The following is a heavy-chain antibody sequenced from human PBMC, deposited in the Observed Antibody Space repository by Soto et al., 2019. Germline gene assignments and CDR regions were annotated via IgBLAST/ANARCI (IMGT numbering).Heavy chain of an antibody. CDR3: ARDYVATAMMDV. V-gene: IGHV3-30*04. CDR2: ISYAVRDK. J-gene: IGHJ6*02. CDR1: GFTFSTYA. Sequence: QVQLVESGGGVVQPGKSLRLSCVASGFTFSTYAMHWVRQVPGKGLEWVAVISYAVRDKFYADSVKGRFTISRDSSKNTLYLQMDSLRAEDTAVYYCARDYVATAMMDVWGQGTSVTVSS. D-gene: IGHD5-18*01.